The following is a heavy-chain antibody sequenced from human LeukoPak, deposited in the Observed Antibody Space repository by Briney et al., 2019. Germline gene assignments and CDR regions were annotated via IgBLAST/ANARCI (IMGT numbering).Heavy chain of an antibody. CDR2: INPNSGGT. CDR1: GYTFTGYY. V-gene: IGHV1-2*02. Sequence: VKVSCKASGYTFTGYYMHWVRQAPGQGLGWMGWINPNSGGTNYAQKFQGRVTMTRDTSISTAYVELSRLRSDDTAVYYCARDGDSYYYDSSGYPGIDYWGQGALVTVSS. CDR3: ARDGDSYYYDSSGYPGIDY. D-gene: IGHD3-22*01. J-gene: IGHJ4*02.